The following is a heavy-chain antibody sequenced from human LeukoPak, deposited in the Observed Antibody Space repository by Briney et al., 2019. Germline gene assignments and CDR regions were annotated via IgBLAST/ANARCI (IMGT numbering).Heavy chain of an antibody. D-gene: IGHD3-22*01. Sequence: GESLKISCKASGYSFTSYWIGWVRQMPGRGLEWVGIIYPGDSDTRYSPSFQGQVTISADKSISTAYLQWSSLKASDTATYYCARRPIGHYYDSSGSGAFDIWGQGTMVTVSS. V-gene: IGHV5-51*01. CDR1: GYSFTSYW. J-gene: IGHJ3*02. CDR2: IYPGDSDT. CDR3: ARRPIGHYYDSSGSGAFDI.